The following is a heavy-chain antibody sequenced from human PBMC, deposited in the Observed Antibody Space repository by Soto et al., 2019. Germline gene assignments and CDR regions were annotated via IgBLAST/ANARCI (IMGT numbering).Heavy chain of an antibody. CDR3: ARGHYDFWSGYHDAFDI. D-gene: IGHD3-3*01. CDR1: GFTFSSYG. CDR2: IWYDGSNK. J-gene: IGHJ3*02. Sequence: GGSLRLSCAASGFTFSSYGMHWVRQAPGKGLEWVAVIWYDGSNKYYADSVKGRFTISRDNSKNTLYLQMNSLRAEDTAVYYCARGHYDFWSGYHDAFDIWGQGTMVTVSS. V-gene: IGHV3-33*01.